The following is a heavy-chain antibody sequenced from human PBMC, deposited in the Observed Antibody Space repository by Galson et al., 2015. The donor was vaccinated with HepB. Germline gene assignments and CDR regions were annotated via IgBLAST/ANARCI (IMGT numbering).Heavy chain of an antibody. CDR3: ARGVGSYLSYDAFDI. V-gene: IGHV5-51*01. D-gene: IGHD1-26*01. CDR2: IYPGDSDT. Sequence: QSGAEMKKPGESLKISCKGSGYSFTSYWIGWVRQMPGKGLEWMGIIYPGDSDTRYSPSFQGQVTISADKSISTAYLQWSSLKASDTAMYYCARGVGSYLSYDAFDIWGQGTMVTVSS. CDR1: GYSFTSYW. J-gene: IGHJ3*02.